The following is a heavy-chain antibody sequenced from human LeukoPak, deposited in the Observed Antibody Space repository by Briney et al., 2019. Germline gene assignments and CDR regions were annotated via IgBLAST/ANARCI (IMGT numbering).Heavy chain of an antibody. CDR2: MNPNSGNT. CDR3: ARGRGSGHKENWFDP. V-gene: IGHV1-8*01. CDR1: GYTFTTYD. D-gene: IGHD6-19*01. Sequence: GASVKVSCKASGYTFTTYDINWVRQATGQGLAWMGWMNPNSGNTGYTQKFQGRVTMTRNTSISTAYMELSSRRSEDTAVYYCARGRGSGHKENWFDPWGQGTLVTVSS. J-gene: IGHJ5*02.